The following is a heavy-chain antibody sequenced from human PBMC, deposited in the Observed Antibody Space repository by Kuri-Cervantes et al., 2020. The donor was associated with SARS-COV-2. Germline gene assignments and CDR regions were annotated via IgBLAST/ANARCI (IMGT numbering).Heavy chain of an antibody. Sequence: SQTLSLTCAFYVGSFSGYYRSWIRQPPGEGLGWMWEIIHSGSTNYNPSLKSRVTLSVDTSKNQFSLKLSSVTAADTAVYYCARARPTGTTDYWGQGTLVTVSS. CDR1: VGSFSGYY. J-gene: IGHJ4*02. CDR3: ARARPTGTTDY. V-gene: IGHV4-34*12. D-gene: IGHD1-1*01. CDR2: IIHSGST.